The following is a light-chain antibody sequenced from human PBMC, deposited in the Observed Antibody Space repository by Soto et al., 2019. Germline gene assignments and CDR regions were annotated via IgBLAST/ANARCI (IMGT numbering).Light chain of an antibody. J-gene: IGLJ1*01. V-gene: IGLV2-14*01. CDR1: SSDVGGYNY. CDR3: SSYTSSSTHYV. Sequence: QSALTQPASVSGSPGQSITISCTGTSSDVGGYNYVSWYQQHPGKAPKLMIYEVSNRPSGVSNRFSGSKSDNTASLTISGLQAEDEADYYCSSYTSSSTHYVYGTCTKVTVL. CDR2: EVS.